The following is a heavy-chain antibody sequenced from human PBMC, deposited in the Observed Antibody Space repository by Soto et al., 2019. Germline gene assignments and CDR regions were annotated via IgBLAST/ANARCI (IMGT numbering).Heavy chain of an antibody. CDR2: IYYSGST. Sequence: SETLSLTCTVSGGSISSSSYYWGWTRQPPGKGLEWIASIYYSGSTNYNPSLKSRVTIAVDTSKNQFSLKMSSVTAADTAVYYCARHMGGYCISTSCHNWFDPWGQGTLVTVSS. CDR3: ARHMGGYCISTSCHNWFDP. J-gene: IGHJ5*02. D-gene: IGHD2-2*01. CDR1: GGSISSSSYY. V-gene: IGHV4-39*01.